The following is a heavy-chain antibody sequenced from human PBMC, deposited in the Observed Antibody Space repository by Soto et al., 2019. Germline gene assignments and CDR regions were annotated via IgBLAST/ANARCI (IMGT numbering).Heavy chain of an antibody. CDR1: GFTFSSYA. CDR3: ARAGSTVVVPAALIDY. D-gene: IGHD2-2*01. J-gene: IGHJ4*02. V-gene: IGHV3-30-3*01. Sequence: WGSLRLSCAASGFTFSSYAMHWVRQAPGKGLEWVAVISYDGSNKYYADSVKGRFTISRDNSKNTLYLQMNSLRAEDTAVYYCARAGSTVVVPAALIDYWGQGTLVTVSS. CDR2: ISYDGSNK.